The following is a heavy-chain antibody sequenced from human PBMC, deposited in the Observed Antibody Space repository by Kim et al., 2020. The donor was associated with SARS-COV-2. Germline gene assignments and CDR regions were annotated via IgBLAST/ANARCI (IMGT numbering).Heavy chain of an antibody. Sequence: GGSLRLSCAASGFTFSSYGMHWVRQAPGKGLEWVAVISYDGSNKYYADSVKGRFTISRDNSKNTLYLQMNSLRAEDTAVYYCAKDSVTTRKLYYYGMDVWGQGTTVTVSS. D-gene: IGHD4-4*01. CDR2: ISYDGSNK. CDR1: GFTFSSYG. V-gene: IGHV3-30*18. J-gene: IGHJ6*02. CDR3: AKDSVTTRKLYYYGMDV.